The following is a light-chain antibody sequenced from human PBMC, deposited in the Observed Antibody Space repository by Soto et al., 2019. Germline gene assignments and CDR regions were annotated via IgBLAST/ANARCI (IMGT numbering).Light chain of an antibody. Sequence: EIVWTQSPGSLSFSPGQIATLSCRASQSGDTTFFAWYQKKPGQAPRLLIYGASKRATGIPYRFSGSGSGTDFTIIISRLEPEDFAVYYCQQYMSSVTFGQGTKVAIK. J-gene: IGKJ1*01. CDR2: GAS. CDR1: QSGDTTF. CDR3: QQYMSSVT. V-gene: IGKV3-20*01.